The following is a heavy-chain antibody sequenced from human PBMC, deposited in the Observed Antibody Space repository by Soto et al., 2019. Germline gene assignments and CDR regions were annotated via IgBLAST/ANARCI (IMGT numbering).Heavy chain of an antibody. V-gene: IGHV1-69*13. J-gene: IGHJ6*02. Sequence: ASVKVSCKASGGTFSSYAISWVRQAPGQGLEWMGGIIPIFGTANYAQKFQGRVTITADESTSTAYMELSSLRSEDTAVYYCASNFGVTPDYYYGMDVWGQGTTVTVS. CDR2: IIPIFGTA. CDR3: ASNFGVTPDYYYGMDV. D-gene: IGHD3-3*01. CDR1: GGTFSSYA.